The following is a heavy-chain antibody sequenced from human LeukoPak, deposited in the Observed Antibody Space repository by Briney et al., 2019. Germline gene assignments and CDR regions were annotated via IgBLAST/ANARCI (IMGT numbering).Heavy chain of an antibody. V-gene: IGHV1-69*04. CDR1: GGTFSSYA. CDR2: IIPILGIA. J-gene: IGHJ4*02. D-gene: IGHD3-16*02. Sequence: SVKVSCKASGGTFSSYAISWVRQAPGQGLEWMGRIIPILGIANYAQKFQGRVTITADKSTSTAYMELSSLRSEDTAVYYCAREAIRLRLGELSLHGYFDYWGQGTLVTVSS. CDR3: AREAIRLRLGELSLHGYFDY.